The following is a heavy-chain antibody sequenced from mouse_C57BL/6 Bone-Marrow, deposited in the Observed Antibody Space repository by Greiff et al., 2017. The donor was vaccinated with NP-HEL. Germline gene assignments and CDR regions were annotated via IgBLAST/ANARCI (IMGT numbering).Heavy chain of an antibody. CDR1: GFTFSDYG. Sequence: EVKLMESGGGLVQPGGSLKLSCAASGFTFSDYGMAWVRQAPRKGPEWVAFISNLAYSIYYADTVTGRFTISRENAKNTLYLEMSSLRSEDTAMYYCARTYYGSRNYAMDYWGQGTSVTVSS. CDR3: ARTYYGSRNYAMDY. D-gene: IGHD1-1*01. CDR2: ISNLAYSI. J-gene: IGHJ4*01. V-gene: IGHV5-15*01.